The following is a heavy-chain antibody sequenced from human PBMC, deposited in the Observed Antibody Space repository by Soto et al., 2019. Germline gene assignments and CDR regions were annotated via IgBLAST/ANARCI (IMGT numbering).Heavy chain of an antibody. D-gene: IGHD2-15*01. J-gene: IGHJ6*02. V-gene: IGHV3-53*02. CDR3: ARGGSVGSHYYYDMDV. CDR1: GFTVSSSY. Sequence: EVQLVETGGGLIQPGGSLRLSCAASGFTVSSSYMSWVRQAPGKGLEWVSIIFSGGTTYYADSVKGRFTISRDNSKNTLYLQMNSLSAEDTAIYCCARGGSVGSHYYYDMDVWGQGTTVTVSS. CDR2: IFSGGTT.